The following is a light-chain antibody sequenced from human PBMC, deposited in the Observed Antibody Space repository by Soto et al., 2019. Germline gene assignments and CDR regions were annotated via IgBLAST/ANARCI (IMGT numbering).Light chain of an antibody. Sequence: QSVLTQPASVSGSPGQSITISCTGTSSDVGGYNYVSWYQHHPGKAPKLMICEVSNRPSGVSNRFSGSKSGNTASLTISGLQAEDEADYYCTSYTSSSTSWVFGGGTQLTAL. CDR3: TSYTSSSTSWV. CDR1: SSDVGGYNY. V-gene: IGLV2-14*01. J-gene: IGLJ3*02. CDR2: EVS.